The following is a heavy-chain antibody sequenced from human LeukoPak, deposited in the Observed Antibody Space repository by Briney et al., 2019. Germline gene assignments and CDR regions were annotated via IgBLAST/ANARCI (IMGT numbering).Heavy chain of an antibody. Sequence: PGGSLRLSCAASGFTFSSYAMSWVRQAPGKGLEWVSAISGSGGSTYYADSVKGRFTISRDNSKNTLYLQMNSLRAEDTAVYYCAKSGWAGEREANDAFDIWGQGTMVTVSS. V-gene: IGHV3-23*01. CDR3: AKSGWAGEREANDAFDI. CDR1: GFTFSSYA. J-gene: IGHJ3*02. D-gene: IGHD6-19*01. CDR2: ISGSGGST.